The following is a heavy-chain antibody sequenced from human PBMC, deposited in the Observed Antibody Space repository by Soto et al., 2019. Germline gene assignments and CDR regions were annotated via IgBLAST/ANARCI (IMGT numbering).Heavy chain of an antibody. J-gene: IGHJ3*02. V-gene: IGHV5-51*01. CDR1: GYSFTSCW. D-gene: IGHD3-22*01. CDR2: IYPGDSDT. Sequence: GESLKISCKGSGYSFTSCWIGWVRQMPGKGLEWMGIIYPGDSDTRYSPSFQGQVTISADKSISTAYLQWSSLKASDTAMYYCARRAISYYYDSSGYLNAFDIWGQGTMVTVSS. CDR3: ARRAISYYYDSSGYLNAFDI.